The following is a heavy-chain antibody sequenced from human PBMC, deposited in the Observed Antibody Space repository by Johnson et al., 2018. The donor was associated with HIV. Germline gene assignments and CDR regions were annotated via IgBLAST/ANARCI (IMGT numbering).Heavy chain of an antibody. D-gene: IGHD4/OR15-4a*01. V-gene: IGHV3-66*02. CDR3: ARVLGTSDAFDI. CDR1: GFTVSSNY. CDR2: IYSGGST. J-gene: IGHJ3*02. Sequence: VQLVESGGGVVQPGGSLRLSCAASGFTVSSNYMSWVRQAPGKGLAWVSVIYSGGSTYYADSVGGRFTISRDNSTNTLHLQMNRLRAEDTAVSYCARVLGTSDAFDIWGQGTMVTVSS.